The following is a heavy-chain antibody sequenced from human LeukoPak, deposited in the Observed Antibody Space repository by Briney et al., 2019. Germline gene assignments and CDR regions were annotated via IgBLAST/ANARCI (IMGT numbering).Heavy chain of an antibody. CDR2: ISGSGGST. V-gene: IGHV3-23*01. D-gene: IGHD6-13*01. Sequence: GGSLRLSCAASGFTFSSYAMSWVRQAPGKGLEWVSAISGSGGSTYYADSVKGRFTISRDNSKNTLYLQMNSLRAEDTAVYYCARVAGVAAAGTLDYYYYGMDVWGQGTTVTVSS. J-gene: IGHJ6*02. CDR3: ARVAGVAAAGTLDYYYYGMDV. CDR1: GFTFSSYA.